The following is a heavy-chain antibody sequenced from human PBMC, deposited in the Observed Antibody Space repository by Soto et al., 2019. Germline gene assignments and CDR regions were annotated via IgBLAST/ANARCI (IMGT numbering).Heavy chain of an antibody. D-gene: IGHD3-10*01. CDR2: ISAYNGNT. V-gene: IGHV1-18*01. Sequence: QVQLVQSGAAVKKPGASVKVSCKASVYTFTSYGISWVRQAPGQGLEWMGWISAYNGNTNYAQKLQGRATMTTDTSTSTAYMELRSLRSDDTAVYYCARQPWGVRGAPYYYYMDVWGKGTTVTVSS. CDR3: ARQPWGVRGAPYYYYMDV. J-gene: IGHJ6*03. CDR1: VYTFTSYG.